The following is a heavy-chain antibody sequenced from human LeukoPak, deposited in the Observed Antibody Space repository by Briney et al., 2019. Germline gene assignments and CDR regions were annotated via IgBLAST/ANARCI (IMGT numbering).Heavy chain of an antibody. J-gene: IGHJ4*02. V-gene: IGHV3-7*01. CDR1: GSTFSSYW. CDR3: TTDEAAAGPFDY. Sequence: GGSLRLSCAASGSTFSSYWMSWVRQAPGKGREWVANIKQDGSEKNYVDSVKGRFTISRDNAKNSLYLQMNSLRAEDTAVYYCTTDEAAAGPFDYWGQGTLVTVSS. D-gene: IGHD6-13*01. CDR2: IKQDGSEK.